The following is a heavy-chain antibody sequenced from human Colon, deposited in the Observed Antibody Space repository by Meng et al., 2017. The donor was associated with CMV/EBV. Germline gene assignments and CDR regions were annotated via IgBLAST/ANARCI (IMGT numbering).Heavy chain of an antibody. CDR1: GYSFTNYF. J-gene: IGHJ4*02. CDR2: INPNSGGT. D-gene: IGHD1-14*01. Sequence: ASVKVSCKASGYSFTNYFYHWVRQASGHGLDWMGWINPNSGGTNYARKFQGRVTMTRDTSINTVYLELSSLRSDDTAIYYCARVVMAEQQLDFWGQGTPVTVSS. CDR3: ARVVMAEQQLDF. V-gene: IGHV1-2*02.